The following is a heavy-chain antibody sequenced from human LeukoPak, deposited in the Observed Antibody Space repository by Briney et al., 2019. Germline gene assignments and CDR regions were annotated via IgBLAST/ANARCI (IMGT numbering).Heavy chain of an antibody. CDR3: AGTKNIGSLTS. J-gene: IGHJ5*02. V-gene: IGHV1-8*03. Sequence: ASVKVSCKASGYTFTGYYMHWVRQAPGQGLEWMGWMNPNSGNTGYAQKFQGRVTITRNTSISTAYMELSSLRSEDTAVYYCAGTKNIGSLTSWGQGTLVTVSS. CDR2: MNPNSGNT. CDR1: GYTFTGYY. D-gene: IGHD1-26*01.